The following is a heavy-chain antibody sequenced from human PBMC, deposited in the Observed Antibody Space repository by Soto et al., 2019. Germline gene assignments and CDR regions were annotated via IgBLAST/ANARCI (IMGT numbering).Heavy chain of an antibody. J-gene: IGHJ4*02. CDR1: GYTFTTYG. V-gene: IGHV1-18*01. CDR2: ISAHNDNT. D-gene: IGHD1-1*01. Sequence: QVHLVQSGAEVRKPGASVKVYCKGSGYTFTTYGITWVRQAPGQGLEWMGWISAHNDNTNYAQKVQGRVTVTRDTSTSTAYMALRNLRSDDTAVYYCARGRYGDYWGQGALVTVSS. CDR3: ARGRYGDY.